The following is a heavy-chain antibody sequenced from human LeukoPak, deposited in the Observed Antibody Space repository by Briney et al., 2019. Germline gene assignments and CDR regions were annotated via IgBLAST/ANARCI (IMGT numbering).Heavy chain of an antibody. CDR3: ARRQNYYDSSAVGYWFDP. V-gene: IGHV1-2*06. J-gene: IGHJ5*02. D-gene: IGHD3-22*01. CDR2: INPNSGGT. Sequence: ASVKVSCKASGYTFTRYYMHWVRQAPGQGLEWMGRINPNSGGTNYAQKFQGRVTMTRDTSISTAYMELSRLRSDDTAVYYCARRQNYYDSSAVGYWFDPWGQGTLVTVSS. CDR1: GYTFTRYY.